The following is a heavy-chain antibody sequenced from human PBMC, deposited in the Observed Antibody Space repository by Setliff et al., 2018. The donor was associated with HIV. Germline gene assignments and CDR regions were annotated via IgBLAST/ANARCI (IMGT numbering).Heavy chain of an antibody. V-gene: IGHV4-34*01. CDR2: IIHGGST. CDR3: ARGLLGVPFVY. Sequence: SETLSLTCAVYGGSLSGYYWTWIRQAPGKGLEWIGEIIHGGSTNYNPSLKSRVTITIDTSKNQFSLILTSVTAADTGVFYCARGLLGVPFVYWGQGMLVTVSS. CDR1: GGSLSGYY. J-gene: IGHJ4*02. D-gene: IGHD3-16*01.